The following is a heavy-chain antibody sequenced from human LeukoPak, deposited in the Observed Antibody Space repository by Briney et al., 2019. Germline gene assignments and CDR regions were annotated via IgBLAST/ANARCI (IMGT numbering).Heavy chain of an antibody. J-gene: IGHJ4*02. CDR1: GFTFSSYG. CDR2: IRYDGSNK. D-gene: IGHD6-13*01. CDR3: AKDLGDREAGLDY. V-gene: IGHV3-30*02. Sequence: PGGSLRPACAASGFTFSSYGMHWVRQAPGKGLEWVAFIRYDGSNKYDADSVKGRFTISRDNSKNTLYLQMNSLRAEDTAVYYCAKDLGDREAGLDYWGQGTLVTVSS.